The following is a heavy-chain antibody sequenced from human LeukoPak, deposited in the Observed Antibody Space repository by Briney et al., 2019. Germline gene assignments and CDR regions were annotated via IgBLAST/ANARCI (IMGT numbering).Heavy chain of an antibody. CDR1: GFTFRSFS. D-gene: IGHD6-13*01. CDR3: ARDVSGSSSWVRFDY. J-gene: IGHJ4*02. Sequence: GGSLRLSCAASGFTFRSFSMNWVRQAPGKGLEWVSSISSSDTYIYYADSVKGRFTISRDNARNSLYLQMNSLRAEDTAVYYCARDVSGSSSWVRFDYWGQGTLVTVSS. CDR2: ISSSDTYI. V-gene: IGHV3-21*01.